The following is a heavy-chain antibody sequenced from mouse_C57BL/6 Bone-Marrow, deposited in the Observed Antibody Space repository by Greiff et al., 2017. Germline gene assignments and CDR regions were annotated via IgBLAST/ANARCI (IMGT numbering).Heavy chain of an antibody. CDR2: ISSGGSYT. CDR3: ARLIYYDYDEGFAY. CDR1: GFTFSSYG. V-gene: IGHV5-6*01. Sequence: EVKVVESGGDLVKPGGSLKLSCAASGFTFSSYGMSWVRQTPDKRLEWVATISSGGSYTYYPDSVKGRFTISRDNAKNTLYLQMSSLKSEDTAMYYCARLIYYDYDEGFAYWGQGTLVTVSA. J-gene: IGHJ3*01. D-gene: IGHD2-4*01.